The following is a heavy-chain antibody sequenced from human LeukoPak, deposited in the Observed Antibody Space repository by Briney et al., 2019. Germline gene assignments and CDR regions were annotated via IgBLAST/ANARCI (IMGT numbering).Heavy chain of an antibody. CDR3: ARGAYYSSSSPNYFDY. CDR2: IIPILGIA. J-gene: IGHJ4*02. Sequence: ASVKVSCKASGGTFSSYAISWVRQAPGQGLEWMGRIIPILGIANYAQKFQGRVTITADKSTSTAYMELSSLRSEDTAVYYCARGAYYSSSSPNYFDYWGQGTLVTASS. CDR1: GGTFSSYA. D-gene: IGHD6-13*01. V-gene: IGHV1-69*04.